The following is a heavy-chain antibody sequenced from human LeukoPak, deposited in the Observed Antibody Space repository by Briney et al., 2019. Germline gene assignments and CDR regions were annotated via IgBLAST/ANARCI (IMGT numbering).Heavy chain of an antibody. CDR2: INSDGSST. V-gene: IGHV3-74*01. Sequence: PGGSLRLSCAASGFTFSSYWMHWVRQAPGKGLVWVSRINSDGSSTSCADSVKGRFAISRDNAKNTLYLQMNSLRAEDTAVYYCARDGLVRYYYDSSGQRYFDLWGRGTLVTVSS. CDR3: ARDGLVRYYYDSSGQRYFDL. CDR1: GFTFSSYW. J-gene: IGHJ2*01. D-gene: IGHD3-22*01.